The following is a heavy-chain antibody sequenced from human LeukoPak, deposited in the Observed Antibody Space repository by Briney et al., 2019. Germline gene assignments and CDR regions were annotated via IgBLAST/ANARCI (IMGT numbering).Heavy chain of an antibody. CDR1: GFTFSSYS. Sequence: GGSLRLSCAASGFTFSSYSMYWVRQAPGKGLEWVSYISSSSSTIYYADSVKGRFTISRDNAKNSLYLQMNSLRAEDTAVYYCARGQYSSSLADWFDPWGQGTLVTVSS. D-gene: IGHD6-6*01. J-gene: IGHJ5*02. CDR3: ARGQYSSSLADWFDP. CDR2: ISSSSSTI. V-gene: IGHV3-48*04.